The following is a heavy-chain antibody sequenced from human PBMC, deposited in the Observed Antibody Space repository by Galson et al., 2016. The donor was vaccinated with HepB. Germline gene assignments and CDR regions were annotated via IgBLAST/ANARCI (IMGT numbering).Heavy chain of an antibody. J-gene: IGHJ4*02. CDR2: VSYSGFI. Sequence: ETLSLTCFVSGDSISSGSYYWNWIRQPPGKGLEWIGHVSYSGFIKYNPSLESRVTISADLSKNQFFLKLTSVTAADTAVYSCARGRGYSSYDFAVWGQGSLVTVSS. V-gene: IGHV4-61*01. CDR3: ARGRGYSSYDFAV. D-gene: IGHD5-12*01. CDR1: GDSISSGSYY.